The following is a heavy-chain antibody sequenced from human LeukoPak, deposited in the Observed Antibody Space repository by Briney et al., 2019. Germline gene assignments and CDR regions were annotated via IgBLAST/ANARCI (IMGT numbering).Heavy chain of an antibody. J-gene: IGHJ4*02. Sequence: GGSLRLSCEASGFTVSSNYMSWVRQAPGKGLEWVSVIYSGGSTYYADSVKGRFTISRDNSKNTLYLQMNSLRAEDTAVYYCARAIVVVPAALTDEYYFDYWGQGTLVTVSS. CDR1: GFTVSSNY. V-gene: IGHV3-53*01. CDR2: IYSGGST. CDR3: ARAIVVVPAALTDEYYFDY. D-gene: IGHD2-2*01.